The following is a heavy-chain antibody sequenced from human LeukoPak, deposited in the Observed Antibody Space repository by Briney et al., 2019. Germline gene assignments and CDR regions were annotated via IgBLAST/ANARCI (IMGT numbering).Heavy chain of an antibody. CDR3: ARSYYYGSGSSSDY. J-gene: IGHJ4*02. D-gene: IGHD3-10*01. CDR2: IYTSGST. V-gene: IGHV4-4*07. Sequence: SETLSLTCTVSGGSISSYYWSWIRQPAGKGLEWIGRIYTSGSTNYNPSLKSRVTMSVDTSKNQFSLKLSSVTAADTAVYYCARSYYYGSGSSSDYWGQGTLVTVSS. CDR1: GGSISSYY.